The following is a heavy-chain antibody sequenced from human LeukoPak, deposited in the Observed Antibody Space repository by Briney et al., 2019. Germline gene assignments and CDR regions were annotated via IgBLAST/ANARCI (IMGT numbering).Heavy chain of an antibody. CDR1: GFTFSDYW. D-gene: IGHD5-24*01. J-gene: IGHJ4*02. CDR3: AKEGRSLQTY. V-gene: IGHV3-7*03. Sequence: GGSLRLSCEASGFTFSDYWMQWVRQAPGKGLEWVANIKQDGTETYYVDSVKGRFTISRDNAKNSLYLQMNSLRVEDTAVYYCAKEGRSLQTYWGQGTLVTVSS. CDR2: IKQDGTET.